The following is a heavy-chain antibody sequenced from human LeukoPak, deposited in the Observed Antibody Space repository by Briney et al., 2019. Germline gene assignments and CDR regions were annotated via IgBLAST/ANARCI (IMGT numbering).Heavy chain of an antibody. Sequence: ASVKVSCKTSGFSFNNYGIIWVRQAPGQGLEWMGWVLSHNPVPTYAPNLQGRVSMTTDTSTSTAYMELKSLTSDDTAIYYCARDVENGSGWHYWGQGTLVTVSS. J-gene: IGHJ4*02. CDR2: VLSHNPVP. D-gene: IGHD6-19*01. CDR1: GFSFNNYG. V-gene: IGHV1-18*01. CDR3: ARDVENGSGWHY.